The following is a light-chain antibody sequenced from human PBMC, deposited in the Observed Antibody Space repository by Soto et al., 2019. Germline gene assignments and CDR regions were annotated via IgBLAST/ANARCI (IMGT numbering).Light chain of an antibody. CDR2: DVS. CDR3: GSFTSSSTYV. CDR1: SSDVGRYNY. J-gene: IGLJ1*01. V-gene: IGLV2-14*03. Sequence: QSALAQPASVSGSPGQSITIPCTGTSSDVGRYNYVSWYQQHPGKAPKLTIYDVSSRPSGVSSRFSGSKSGNTASLTISGLQAEDEADYYCGSFTSSSTYVFGTGTKLTVL.